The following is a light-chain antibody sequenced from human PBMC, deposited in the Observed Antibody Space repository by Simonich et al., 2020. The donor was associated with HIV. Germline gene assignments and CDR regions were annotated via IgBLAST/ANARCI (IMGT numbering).Light chain of an antibody. Sequence: NFVLTQPHSVSESPGKTVTISCTRSGGSIASNYVQWYPQRPGSAPTTVIYENNHRPSGVPDRFSGSIDSSSNSASLTISGLKTEDGADYYCQSYDSSNQDVVFGGGTKLTVL. CDR1: GGSIASNY. J-gene: IGLJ2*01. CDR3: QSYDSSNQDVV. CDR2: ENN. V-gene: IGLV6-57*03.